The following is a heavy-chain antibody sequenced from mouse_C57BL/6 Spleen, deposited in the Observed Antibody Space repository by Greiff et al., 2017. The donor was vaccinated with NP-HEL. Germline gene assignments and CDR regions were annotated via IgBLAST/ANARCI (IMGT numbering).Heavy chain of an antibody. Sequence: EVQGVESGGGLVKPGGSLKLSCAASGFTFSSYTMSWVRQTPEKRLEWVATISGGGGNTYYPDSVKGRFTISRDNAKNTLYLQMSSLRSEDTALYYCARQGDFFDYWGQGTTLTVSS. J-gene: IGHJ2*01. CDR1: GFTFSSYT. CDR2: ISGGGGNT. CDR3: ARQGDFFDY. V-gene: IGHV5-9*01.